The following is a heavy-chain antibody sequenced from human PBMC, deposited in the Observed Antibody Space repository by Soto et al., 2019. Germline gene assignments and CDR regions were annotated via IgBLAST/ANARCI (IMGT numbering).Heavy chain of an antibody. CDR3: ARDLAKGGGSAGFDY. D-gene: IGHD1-26*01. J-gene: IGHJ4*02. Sequence: QVQLVQSGAEVKKPGASVKVSCKASGYTFTSYGISWVRQAPGQGLEWMGWISVLNGDTIYAQNLQGRVTMTTDMSISTAYMALTRLRSDDTAVYYCARDLAKGGGSAGFDYWGQGTLVTVSS. V-gene: IGHV1-18*04. CDR2: ISVLNGDT. CDR1: GYTFTSYG.